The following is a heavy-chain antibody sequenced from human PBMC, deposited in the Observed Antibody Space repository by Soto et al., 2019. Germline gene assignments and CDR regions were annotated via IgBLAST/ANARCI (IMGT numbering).Heavy chain of an antibody. Sequence: SETLSLTCTVSGGSISSYYWSWIRQPPGKGLEWIGYIYYSGSTNYNPSLKSRVTISVDTSKNQFSLKLSSVTAADTAVYYCARAGFDFWSGMDVWGQGTTVTVSS. CDR1: GGSISSYY. CDR2: IYYSGST. J-gene: IGHJ6*02. D-gene: IGHD3-3*01. CDR3: ARAGFDFWSGMDV. V-gene: IGHV4-59*01.